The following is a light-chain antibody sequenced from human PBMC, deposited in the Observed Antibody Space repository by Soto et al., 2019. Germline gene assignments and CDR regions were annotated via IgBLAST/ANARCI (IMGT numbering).Light chain of an antibody. J-gene: IGKJ1*01. V-gene: IGKV1-9*01. CDR3: QQLNSYPWT. CDR1: QGISSY. CDR2: AAS. Sequence: DLQLTQSPSFLSASVGDRVTITCRASQGISSYLAWYQQKPGKAPKLLIYAASTLQSGVPSRFSGRGSGTEFTLTISSLQPEDFATYYCQQLNSYPWTFGQGTKVEIK.